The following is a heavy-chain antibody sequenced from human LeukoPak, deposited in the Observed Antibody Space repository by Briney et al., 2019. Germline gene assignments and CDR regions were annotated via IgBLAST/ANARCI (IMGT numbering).Heavy chain of an antibody. D-gene: IGHD3-16*01. Sequence: ASVKVSCKASGYTFTSYGVSWVRQAPGQGLEWMGWINAYHGNTNYAQKLQGRVTMTTDPSTSTAYMELRSLRSDDTAVYYCARDMGELWYPQDYYYYMDVWGKGTTVTVSS. CDR3: ARDMGELWYPQDYYYYMDV. CDR2: INAYHGNT. CDR1: GYTFTSYG. J-gene: IGHJ6*03. V-gene: IGHV1-18*01.